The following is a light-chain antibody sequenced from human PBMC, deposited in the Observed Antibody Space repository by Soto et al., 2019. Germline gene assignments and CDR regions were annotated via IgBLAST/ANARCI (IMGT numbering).Light chain of an antibody. V-gene: IGKV3-15*01. CDR2: GAS. J-gene: IGKJ5*01. CDR3: QQYNSWPSGT. CDR1: QRVSSN. Sequence: ETIMTQSPATLSVSPGERATLSCRASQRVSSNLAWYQQKPGQPPRLLIYGASTRATDIPARFSGSGSGTEFTLTISSLQSEDSAVYYCQQYNSWPSGTFGQGTRLEIK.